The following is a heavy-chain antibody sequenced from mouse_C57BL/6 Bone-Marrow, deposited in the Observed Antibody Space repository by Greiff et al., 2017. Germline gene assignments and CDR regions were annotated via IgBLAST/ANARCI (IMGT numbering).Heavy chain of an antibody. CDR1: GFNIKDYY. V-gene: IGHV14-1*01. CDR2: IVPEVGDT. D-gene: IGHD1-1*01. Sequence: EVQLQESGAELVRPGASVKLSCTASGFNIKDYYMHWVKQRPEQGLEWIGRIVPEVGDTEYVPNFQGKATMTADTSSNTAYLQLSSLTSEDTAVYYCIIYYYGSSYWYCDVWGTGTTVTVAS. J-gene: IGHJ1*03. CDR3: IIYYYGSSYWYCDV.